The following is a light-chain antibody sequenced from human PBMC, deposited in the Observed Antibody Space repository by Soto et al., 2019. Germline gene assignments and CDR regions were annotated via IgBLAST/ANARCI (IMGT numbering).Light chain of an antibody. J-gene: IGKJ3*01. Sequence: EIVMTQSPATLSVSPGERATLSCRASQSVGGNLAWYQQRPGQAPRLLIYGASTRATGIPARFSGSGSGTDFTLTISSPQAEDVAVYYCQQYSDSPPLFTFGPGTKVNI. CDR3: QQYSDSPPLFT. CDR2: GAS. CDR1: QSVGGN. V-gene: IGKV3-15*01.